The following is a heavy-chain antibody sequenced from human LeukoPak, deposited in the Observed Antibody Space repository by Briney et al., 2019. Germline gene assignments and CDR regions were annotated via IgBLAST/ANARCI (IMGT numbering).Heavy chain of an antibody. J-gene: IGHJ4*02. CDR3: ARHSSSWDADY. CDR2: IYYSGST. Sequence: SQTLSLTCTVSGGSISSGGYYWSWIRQPPGKGLEWIGYIYYSGSTNYNPSLKSRVTISVDTSKNQFSLKLSSVTAADTAVYYCARHSSSWDADYWGQGTLVTVSS. CDR1: GGSISSGGYY. D-gene: IGHD6-13*01. V-gene: IGHV4-61*08.